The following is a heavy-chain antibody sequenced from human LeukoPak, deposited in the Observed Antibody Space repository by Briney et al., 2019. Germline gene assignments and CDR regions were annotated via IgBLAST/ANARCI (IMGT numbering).Heavy chain of an antibody. D-gene: IGHD3-10*01. CDR2: IYHSGST. CDR3: ARHSSGSYYTILYYYYYYMDV. J-gene: IGHJ6*03. Sequence: SQTLSLTCTVSGGSISSYYWGWIRQPPGKGLEWIGSIYHSGSTYYNPSLKSRVTISVDTSKNQFSLKLSSVTAAGTAVYYCARHSSGSYYTILYYYYYYMDVWGKGTTVTVSS. V-gene: IGHV4-38-2*02. CDR1: GGSISSYY.